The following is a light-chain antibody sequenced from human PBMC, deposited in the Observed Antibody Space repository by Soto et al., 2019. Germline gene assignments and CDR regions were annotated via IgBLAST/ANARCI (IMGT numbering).Light chain of an antibody. CDR2: TSS. CDR3: MQRIEFPLI. V-gene: IGKV2-40*01. CDR1: QSLLDSDDGNTY. Sequence: DIVMTQTPLSLPVTPGEPASISCRSSQSLLDSDDGNTYLDWYLQKPGQSPQVLIYTSSYRASGVPDRFSGSGSVTDFTLRISRVEAEDVGVYYCMQRIEFPLIFGGGTKVEIK. J-gene: IGKJ4*01.